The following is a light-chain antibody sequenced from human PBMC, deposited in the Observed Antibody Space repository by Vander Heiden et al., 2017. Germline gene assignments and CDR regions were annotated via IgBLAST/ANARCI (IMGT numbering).Light chain of an antibody. J-gene: IGLJ2*01. CDR1: SSNIGSNT. CDR3: AAWDDSLNGVV. V-gene: IGLV1-44*01. CDR2: SNY. Sequence: QSVLTQPPSASGTPGQGVTISCSGSSSNIGSNTVNWYQQLPGTSPKLLVYSNYVRPTGVPDRFSGSKSGASASLAISGLQSEDEADYYCAAWDDSLNGVVFGGGTKLTVL.